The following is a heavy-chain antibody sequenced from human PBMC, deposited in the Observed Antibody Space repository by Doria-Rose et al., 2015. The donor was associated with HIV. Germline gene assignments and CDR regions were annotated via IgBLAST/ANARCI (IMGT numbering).Heavy chain of an antibody. D-gene: IGHD2-21*01. CDR1: QFSFDSYA. CDR3: AKDPGGHIKTSAGSWYLDL. J-gene: IGHJ2*01. CDR2: ISAKGDVT. V-gene: IGHV3-23*04. Sequence: VQLVESGGGLVQPGGSLRLSCAASQFSFDSYAMNWVRQAPGKGLEWVSGISAKGDVTHYADSVKGRFTVSRDNSKNTLYLQMNGLRVEDTARYYCAKDPGGHIKTSAGSWYLDLWGRGTLVTVSS.